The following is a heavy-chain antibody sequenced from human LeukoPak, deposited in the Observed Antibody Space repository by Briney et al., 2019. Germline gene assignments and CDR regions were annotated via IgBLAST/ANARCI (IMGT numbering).Heavy chain of an antibody. CDR2: INPNSGGT. D-gene: IGHD3-10*01. Sequence: GASVKVSCKASGYTFTGYYMHWVRQAPGQGLEWMGWINPNSGGTNYAQKFQGRVTMTRDTSISTAYMELSRLRSDDTAVYYCARVWFGELLWGDWFDPWGQGTLVTDSS. CDR3: ARVWFGELLWGDWFDP. V-gene: IGHV1-2*02. CDR1: GYTFTGYY. J-gene: IGHJ5*02.